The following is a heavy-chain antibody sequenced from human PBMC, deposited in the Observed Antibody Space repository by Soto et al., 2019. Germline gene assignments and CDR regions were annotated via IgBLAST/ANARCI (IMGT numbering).Heavy chain of an antibody. CDR3: ARDIPGYSSSWYFDY. J-gene: IGHJ4*02. CDR1: GYTFTSYG. V-gene: IGHV1-18*01. CDR2: ISAYNGNT. Sequence: EASVKVSCKASGYTFTSYGISWVRQAPGQGLEWMGWISAYNGNTNYAQKLQGRVTMTTDTSTSTAYMELRSLRSDDTAVYYCARDIPGYSSSWYFDYWGQGTLVTVSS. D-gene: IGHD6-13*01.